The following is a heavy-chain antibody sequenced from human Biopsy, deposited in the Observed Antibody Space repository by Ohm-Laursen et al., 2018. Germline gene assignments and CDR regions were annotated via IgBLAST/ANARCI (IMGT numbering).Heavy chain of an antibody. J-gene: IGHJ5*01. CDR1: GFTFNNYW. Sequence: RLSCSASGFTFNNYWMHWVRQAPGKGLVWVSRSNTDGSHTNYADSVKGRFTTSTDNAKNTLYLYMSSLTVEDTAVYFCARDASQGFDSWGQGTLVTVSS. V-gene: IGHV3-74*01. CDR3: ARDASQGFDS. CDR2: SNTDGSHT.